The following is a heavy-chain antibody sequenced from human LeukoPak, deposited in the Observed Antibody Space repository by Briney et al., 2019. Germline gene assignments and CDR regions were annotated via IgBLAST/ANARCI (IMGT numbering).Heavy chain of an antibody. CDR1: GGSISSYY. CDR3: ARHDWRDGYKNTLFDY. V-gene: IGHV4-59*08. J-gene: IGHJ4*02. Sequence: SETLSLTCTVSGGSISSYYWSWIRQPPGKGLEWIGYIYYSGSTNYNPSLKSRVTISVDTSKNLFSLKLSSVTAVDTAVYYCARHDWRDGYKNTLFDYWGQGTLVTVSS. D-gene: IGHD5-24*01. CDR2: IYYSGST.